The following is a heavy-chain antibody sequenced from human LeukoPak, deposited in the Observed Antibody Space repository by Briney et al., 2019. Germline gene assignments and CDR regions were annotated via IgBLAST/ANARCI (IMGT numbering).Heavy chain of an antibody. D-gene: IGHD6-19*01. V-gene: IGHV4-4*02. Sequence: SETLSLTCAVSGGSISSSYWWTWVRQPPGKGLEWIGEIYHSGSTNYNPSLKSRVTISVDNSKNQFSLKLSSVTAADTAVYYCARGEFSSGFGYWGQGTLDTVSS. CDR2: IYHSGST. J-gene: IGHJ4*02. CDR1: GGSISSSYW. CDR3: ARGEFSSGFGY.